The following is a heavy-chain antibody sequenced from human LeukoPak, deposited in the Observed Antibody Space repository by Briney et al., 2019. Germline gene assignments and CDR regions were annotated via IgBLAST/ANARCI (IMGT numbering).Heavy chain of an antibody. CDR3: ARLGAGPTYYDFWSGYSSFYFDY. CDR2: IHYSGNT. D-gene: IGHD3-3*01. Sequence: PSETLSLTCTVSGGSTSSSNYYWGWIRQPPGKGLEWIGGIHYSGNTYYNPSLKSRVTISIDTSENQFSLKLSSVTAADTAVYYCARLGAGPTYYDFWSGYSSFYFDYWAREPWSPSPQ. J-gene: IGHJ4*02. V-gene: IGHV4-39*01. CDR1: GGSTSSSNYY.